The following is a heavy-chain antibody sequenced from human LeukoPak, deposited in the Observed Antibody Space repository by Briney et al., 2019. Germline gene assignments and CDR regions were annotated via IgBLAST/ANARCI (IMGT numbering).Heavy chain of an antibody. J-gene: IGHJ4*02. CDR3: ARDQYDTWSRRGNFDS. CDR2: IKLDGSEK. V-gene: IGHV3-7*03. CDR1: GFTFGKYW. D-gene: IGHD3-3*01. Sequence: GGSLRLSCVASGFTFGKYWMSWVRQGPGQGLEWVANIKLDGSEKNYVDSVKGRFTISRDNTKNSLYLQMNSLRVEDTAVFYCARDQYDTWSRRGNFDSWGQGTLVIVSS.